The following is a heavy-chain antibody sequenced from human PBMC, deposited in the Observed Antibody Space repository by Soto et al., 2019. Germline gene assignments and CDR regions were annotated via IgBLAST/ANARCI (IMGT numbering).Heavy chain of an antibody. CDR2: IYPGDSDT. V-gene: IGHV5-51*01. CDR3: APNALTSIAGADPDYFQR. Sequence: GESLKISCKGSGYSFTSYWIGWVRQMPGKGLEWMGIIYPGDSDTRYSPSFQGQVTISADKSISTAYLQWSSLKASDTAMYYCAPNALTSIAGADPDYFQRRRQGTLVTVSS. J-gene: IGHJ1*01. D-gene: IGHD3-10*01. CDR1: GYSFTSYW.